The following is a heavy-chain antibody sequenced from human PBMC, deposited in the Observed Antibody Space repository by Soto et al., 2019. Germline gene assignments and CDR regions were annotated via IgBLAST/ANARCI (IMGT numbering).Heavy chain of an antibody. CDR1: GYTFTGYY. V-gene: IGHV1-2*04. Sequence: QVQLVPSGAEVKTPGASVKVSCKASGYTFTGYYMHWVRQAPGQGLEWMGWINPNSGGTNYAQKFQGWVTMTRDTSISTAYMELSRLRSDDTAVYYCARGGDLYCSGGSCYSWFDPWGQGTLVTVSS. J-gene: IGHJ5*02. CDR2: INPNSGGT. CDR3: ARGGDLYCSGGSCYSWFDP. D-gene: IGHD2-15*01.